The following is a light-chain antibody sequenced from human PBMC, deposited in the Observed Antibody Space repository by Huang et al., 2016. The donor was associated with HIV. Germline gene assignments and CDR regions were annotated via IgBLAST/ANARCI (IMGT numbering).Light chain of an antibody. Sequence: EVVLTQSPATLSLSPGERATLSCRASQSVTTFLAWYQQKPGQPPRLLIYDASTRATGIPPRCSGSGSGTDFTLTISSLEPEDFAVYYCQQRNDWPPYTFGQGTRLEIK. CDR2: DAS. CDR1: QSVTTF. J-gene: IGKJ2*01. V-gene: IGKV3-11*01. CDR3: QQRNDWPPYT.